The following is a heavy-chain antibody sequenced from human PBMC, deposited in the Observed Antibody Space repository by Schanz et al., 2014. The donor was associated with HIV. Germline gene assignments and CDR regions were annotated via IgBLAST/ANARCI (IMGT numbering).Heavy chain of an antibody. V-gene: IGHV3-48*02. J-gene: IGHJ4*02. CDR1: GFMFSTYA. Sequence: DVQLVESGGGLEQPGGSLRLSCAASGFMFSTYAMHWVRQAPGKGLEWVSKINSGSTIKNYADSVKGRFTISRDNAKNSLYLQMNSLREDDTAINYCVRDCVSGCPADYWGQGTLVTVSS. D-gene: IGHD5-12*01. CDR2: INSGSTIK. CDR3: VRDCVSGCPADY.